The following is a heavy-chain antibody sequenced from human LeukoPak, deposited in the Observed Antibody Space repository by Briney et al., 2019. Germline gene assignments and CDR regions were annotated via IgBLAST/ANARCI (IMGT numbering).Heavy chain of an antibody. D-gene: IGHD6-19*01. CDR1: RFTFSSYG. Sequence: GGSLRLSCAASRFTFSSYGMHWVRQAPGKGLEWVAVIWYDGSNKYYADSVKGRFTISRDNSKNTLYLQMNSLRAEDTAVYYCAKGGLYSSGLNWGQGTLVTVSS. V-gene: IGHV3-33*06. J-gene: IGHJ4*02. CDR3: AKGGLYSSGLN. CDR2: IWYDGSNK.